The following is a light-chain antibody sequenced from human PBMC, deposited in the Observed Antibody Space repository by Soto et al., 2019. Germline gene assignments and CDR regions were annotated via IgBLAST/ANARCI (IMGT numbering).Light chain of an antibody. CDR1: QGIKND. Sequence: AIQMTQSPSSLSASVGDRVTITCRASQGIKNDLGWYQQKPGKAPNLLIYASSTLQSGVPSSFSGTGSGTDFTLTISSLQPEDFATYFCQQDYSYPLTFGGETKVELK. V-gene: IGKV1-6*01. CDR2: ASS. CDR3: QQDYSYPLT. J-gene: IGKJ4*01.